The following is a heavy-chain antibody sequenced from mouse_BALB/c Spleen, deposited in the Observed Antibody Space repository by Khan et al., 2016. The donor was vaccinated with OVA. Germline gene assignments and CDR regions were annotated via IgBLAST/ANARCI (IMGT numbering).Heavy chain of an antibody. J-gene: IGHJ3*01. D-gene: IGHD1-2*01. V-gene: IGHV1S82*01. CDR2: INPSDSET. CDR3: ARWKFITTTAKDPWFAS. CDR1: GYSFTSYW. Sequence: VQLQQPGAEVVRPGASVKLSCKASGYSFTSYWMHWMKQRPGQGLQWIGMINPSDSETRLNQKFNERATLTVDKSSRTAYMQLSSTTHEDTAVYSSARWKFITTTAKDPWFASCGQGTLVTVSA.